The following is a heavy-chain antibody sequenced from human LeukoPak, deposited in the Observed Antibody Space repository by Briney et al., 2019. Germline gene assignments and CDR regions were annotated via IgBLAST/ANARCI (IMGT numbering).Heavy chain of an antibody. CDR1: GFSFDDNA. CDR3: AKDNQRGGFQH. CDR2: ISGDGATT. V-gene: IGHV3-43*02. D-gene: IGHD3-16*01. Sequence: GGSLRLSCAASGFSFDDNAMYWVSQTPGNGLEWVSLISGDGATTYYADSVKGRFNISRDNSKRSLYLQMNSLGSEDSALYYCAKDNQRGGFQHWGQGTLVTVSS. J-gene: IGHJ1*01.